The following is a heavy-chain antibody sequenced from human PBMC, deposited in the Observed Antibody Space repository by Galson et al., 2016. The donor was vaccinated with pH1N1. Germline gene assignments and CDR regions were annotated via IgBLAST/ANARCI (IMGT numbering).Heavy chain of an antibody. J-gene: IGHJ4*02. Sequence: SLRLSCAASGFTFSNVWMSWVRQAPGKGLEWVGRIKSKTDGGTTDYATPVKVRFTISRDDSKNTLYLQMNSLKTEDTAVYYCTTDDYDNGGYEGGRALDYWGQGTLVTVSS. CDR2: IKSKTDGGTT. CDR3: TTDDYDNGGYEGGRALDY. D-gene: IGHD3-22*01. V-gene: IGHV3-15*01. CDR1: GFTFSNVW.